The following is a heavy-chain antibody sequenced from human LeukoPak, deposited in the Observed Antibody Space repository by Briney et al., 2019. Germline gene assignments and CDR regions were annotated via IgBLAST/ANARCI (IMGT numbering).Heavy chain of an antibody. V-gene: IGHV4-59*08. CDR2: ISYSGST. D-gene: IGHD1-26*01. J-gene: IGHJ4*02. CDR3: ARTVGATSTSFDY. CDR1: GGSISSYY. Sequence: PSETLSLTCTVSGGSISSYYWSWIRQSPGKGLEWIGYISYSGSTNYNPSLKSRVTISVDTSKNQFSLRLRAVGAADTAVYYCARTVGATSTSFDYWGQGTLVTVSS.